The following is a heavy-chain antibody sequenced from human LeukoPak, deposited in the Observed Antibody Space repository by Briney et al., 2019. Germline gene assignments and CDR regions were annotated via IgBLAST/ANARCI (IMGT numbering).Heavy chain of an antibody. Sequence: RRSLTLACAPSAFIFSSYWMSWVRQPAGNGLEWVANINQDGSQKYYIDSMKGRFTISRHNANNSIYQQVNIKMTDDPAVYYRERGSGGWYGRGYFDYWGQGTLVTVSS. V-gene: IGHV3-7*01. J-gene: IGHJ4*02. CDR2: INQDGSQK. CDR1: AFIFSSYW. D-gene: IGHD6-19*01. CDR3: ERGSGGWYGRGYFDY.